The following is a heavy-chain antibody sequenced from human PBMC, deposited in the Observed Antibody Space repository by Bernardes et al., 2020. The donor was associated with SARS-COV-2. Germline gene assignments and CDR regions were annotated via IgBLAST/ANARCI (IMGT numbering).Heavy chain of an antibody. V-gene: IGHV3-21*01. Sequence: GGALRLSCAASGFTFRSSSMNWVRQAPGTGLAWVSSISSSSSYIYYADSVKGRFTISRDNAKNSLYLQMNSLRAEDTAVYYCPRADGDTAMGFRYFDYWGQGTLITCSS. CDR2: ISSSSSYI. J-gene: IGHJ4*02. CDR1: GFTFRSSS. D-gene: IGHD5-18*01. CDR3: PRADGDTAMGFRYFDY.